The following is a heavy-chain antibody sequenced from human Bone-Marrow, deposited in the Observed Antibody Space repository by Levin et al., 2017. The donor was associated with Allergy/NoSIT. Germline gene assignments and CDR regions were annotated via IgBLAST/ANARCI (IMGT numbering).Heavy chain of an antibody. Sequence: ASVKVSCKASGYTFTGYHIHWVRQAPGQGLEWMGWINPNSGGTNYAPKFQGRVTMTRDTSIRTAYLEFSRLRSDDTAVYYCARELPDFVMVTPIIFTGAFDDWGQGTMVTVSS. CDR2: INPNSGGT. V-gene: IGHV1-2*02. CDR3: ARELPDFVMVTPIIFTGAFDD. CDR1: GYTFTGYH. D-gene: IGHD2-15*01. J-gene: IGHJ3*01.